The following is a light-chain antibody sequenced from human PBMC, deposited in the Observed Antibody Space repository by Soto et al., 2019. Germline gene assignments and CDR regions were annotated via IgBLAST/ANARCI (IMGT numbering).Light chain of an antibody. CDR3: HQYGYSSWT. CDR1: QSVSSNY. V-gene: IGKV3-20*01. J-gene: IGKJ1*01. CDR2: ATS. Sequence: EIVLTQSPGTLSLSPGERATLSCRASQSVSSNYLAWYQQKPGQAPRLLIYATSSRATGIPDRFSGSGSGTDFTLAISRLAPEDFAVYYCHQYGYSSWTFGQGTKVEIK.